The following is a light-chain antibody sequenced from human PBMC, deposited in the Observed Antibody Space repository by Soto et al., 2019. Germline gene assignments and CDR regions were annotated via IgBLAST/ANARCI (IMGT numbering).Light chain of an antibody. CDR3: HQYGSSQS. CDR2: GAS. J-gene: IGKJ1*01. Sequence: EIVLTQSPGTLSLSPGERATLSCRASQSVSSSYLAWYQQKPGQAPRLLIYGASSRATGIPDRVSGSGSGTEFTLTISRLEPEDFAVYYCHQYGSSQSFGQGTKVEIK. CDR1: QSVSSSY. V-gene: IGKV3-20*01.